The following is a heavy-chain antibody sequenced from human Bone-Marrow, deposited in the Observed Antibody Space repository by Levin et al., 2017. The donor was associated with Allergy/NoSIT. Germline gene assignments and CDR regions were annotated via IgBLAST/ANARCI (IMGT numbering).Heavy chain of an antibody. Sequence: SQTLSLTCTVSGGSISSYYWSWIRQPPGKGLEWIGYIHKSGSTDQNPSLTSRVALSVDTSKNQFSLKISSVTAADTAVYYCASLGDYEDYWGQGTLVTV. D-gene: IGHD4-17*01. CDR1: GGSISSYY. CDR3: ASLGDYEDY. CDR2: IHKSGST. V-gene: IGHV4-59*01. J-gene: IGHJ4*02.